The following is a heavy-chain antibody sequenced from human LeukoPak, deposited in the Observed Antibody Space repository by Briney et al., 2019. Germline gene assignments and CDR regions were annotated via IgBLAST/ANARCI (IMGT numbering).Heavy chain of an antibody. CDR3: ARGSEDYYDSHLGIDY. Sequence: GGSLRLSCAASGFTFSSYAMHWVRQAPGKGLEWVAVISYDGSNKYYADSVKGRFTISRDNSKNTLYLQMNSLRAEDTAVYYCARGSEDYYDSHLGIDYWGQGTLVTVSS. D-gene: IGHD3-22*01. J-gene: IGHJ4*02. V-gene: IGHV3-30*04. CDR1: GFTFSSYA. CDR2: ISYDGSNK.